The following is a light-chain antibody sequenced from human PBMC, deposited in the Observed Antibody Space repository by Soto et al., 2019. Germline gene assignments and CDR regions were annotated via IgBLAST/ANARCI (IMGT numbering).Light chain of an antibody. CDR2: VGTGGIVG. V-gene: IGLV9-49*01. J-gene: IGLJ1*01. CDR1: SGYSNYK. Sequence: QSVLTQPPSASASLGASVILTCTLSSGYSNYKVDWYQQRPGKGPRFVMRVGTGGIVGSKGDGIPDRFSVLGSGLNRYLTIKNIQEEDESDSHCGADHGSGSNFVYVFGTGTKLTVL. CDR3: GADHGSGSNFVYV.